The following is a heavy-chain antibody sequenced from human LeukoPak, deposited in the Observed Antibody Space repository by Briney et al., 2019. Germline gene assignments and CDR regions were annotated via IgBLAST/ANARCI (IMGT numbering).Heavy chain of an antibody. D-gene: IGHD5-12*01. CDR1: GGSITGYY. Sequence: SETLSLTCTVSGGSITGYYRSWIRQPPGKGLEWIGYIYYSGSTNYNPSLRGRVTISVDTSKNQFSLKLNSVTAADTAVYYCARDRYSAYDLSYWGQGTLVTVSS. CDR3: ARDRYSAYDLSY. V-gene: IGHV4-59*01. J-gene: IGHJ4*02. CDR2: IYYSGST.